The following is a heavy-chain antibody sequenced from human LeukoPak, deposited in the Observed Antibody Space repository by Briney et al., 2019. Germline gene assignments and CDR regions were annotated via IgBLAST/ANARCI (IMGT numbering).Heavy chain of an antibody. J-gene: IGHJ5*02. CDR3: ARRRNGYYDDNWFDP. D-gene: IGHD4-17*01. Sequence: GASVRVSCKASGYTFTSYDMNWVRQAPGQGLEWMGWMNTNSGNTVYAETLQGRVTMTTNTSIITAYMELSSLRSDDTAVYYCARRRNGYYDDNWFDPWRQGTLVIVSS. V-gene: IGHV1-8*01. CDR1: GYTFTSYD. CDR2: MNTNSGNT.